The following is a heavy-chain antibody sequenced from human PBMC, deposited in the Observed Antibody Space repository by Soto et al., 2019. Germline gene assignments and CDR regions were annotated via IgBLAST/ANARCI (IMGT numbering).Heavy chain of an antibody. CDR2: INSDGTTT. D-gene: IGHD1-26*01. V-gene: IGHV3-74*01. CDR1: GFAFSNTW. Sequence: GSLRLSCAASGFAFSNTWIHWVRQAPGKGLVWVSFINSDGTTTTYADSVKGRFTISSDNGRNMVYLQMNTLRAEDTAVYYCAKDWGYSSDYWGQGALVTVSS. J-gene: IGHJ4*02. CDR3: AKDWGYSSDY.